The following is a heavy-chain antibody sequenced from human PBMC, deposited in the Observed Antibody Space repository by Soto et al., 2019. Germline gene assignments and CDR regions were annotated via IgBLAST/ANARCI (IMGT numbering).Heavy chain of an antibody. Sequence: SSETLSLTCTVSGGSISSYYWSWIRQPPGKGQEWIGYIYYSGSTNYNLSLKSRVTISVDTSKNQFSLKLSSVTAADTAVYYCARVSGYSSSRYYGMDVCRQGTTVAVSS. J-gene: IGHJ6*02. V-gene: IGHV4-59*01. CDR3: ARVSGYSSSRYYGMDV. CDR2: IYYSGST. CDR1: GGSISSYY. D-gene: IGHD6-13*01.